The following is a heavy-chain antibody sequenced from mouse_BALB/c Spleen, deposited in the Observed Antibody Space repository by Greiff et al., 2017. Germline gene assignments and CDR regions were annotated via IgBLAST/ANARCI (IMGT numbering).Heavy chain of an antibody. CDR3: ARITTVVADY. CDR2: INPGSGGT. J-gene: IGHJ2*01. CDR1: GYAFTNYL. V-gene: IGHV1-54*03. Sequence: QVQLKESGAELVRPGTSVKVSCKASGYAFTNYLIEWVKQRPGQGLEWIGVINPGSGGTNYNEKFKGKATLTADKSSSTAYMQLSSLTSDDSAVYFCARITTVVADYWGQGTTLTVSS. D-gene: IGHD1-1*01.